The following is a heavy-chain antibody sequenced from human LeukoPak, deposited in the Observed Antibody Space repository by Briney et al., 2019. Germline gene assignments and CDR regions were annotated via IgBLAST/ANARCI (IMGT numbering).Heavy chain of an antibody. V-gene: IGHV4-39*07. J-gene: IGHJ4*02. Sequence: PSETLSLTCTVSGGSISSSSYYWGWIRQPPGKGPEWIGSIYYSGSTYYNPSLKSRVTISVDTSKNQFSLKLSSVTAADTAVYYCARGPLGRFIDSSGFDYWGQGTLVTVSS. D-gene: IGHD3-22*01. CDR2: IYYSGST. CDR1: GGSISSSSYY. CDR3: ARGPLGRFIDSSGFDY.